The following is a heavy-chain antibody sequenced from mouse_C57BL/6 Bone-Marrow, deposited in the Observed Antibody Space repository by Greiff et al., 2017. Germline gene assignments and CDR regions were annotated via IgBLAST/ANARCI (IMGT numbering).Heavy chain of an antibody. D-gene: IGHD2-1*01. CDR2: IRSKSNNYAT. Sequence: EVKLMESGGGLVQPKGSLKLSCAASGFSFNTYAMNWVRQAPGKGLEWVARIRSKSNNYATYYADSVKDRFTISRDDSESMLYLQMNNLKTEDTAMYYCVRQGNYVGAMDYWGQGTSVTVSS. CDR1: GFSFNTYA. CDR3: VRQGNYVGAMDY. V-gene: IGHV10-1*01. J-gene: IGHJ4*01.